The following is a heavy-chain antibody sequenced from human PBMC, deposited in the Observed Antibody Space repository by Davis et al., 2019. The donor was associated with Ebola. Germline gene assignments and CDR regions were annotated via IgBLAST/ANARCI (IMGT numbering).Heavy chain of an antibody. CDR1: GYTFREYY. Sequence: ASVKVSCKASGYTFREYYIHWVRQAPGQGLEWMGRINPNSGGTNYAQKFQGRVTMTRDTSISTAYMELSRLRSDDTAVYYCARADSSGYYRYWGQGTLVTVSS. D-gene: IGHD3-22*01. V-gene: IGHV1-2*06. J-gene: IGHJ4*02. CDR2: INPNSGGT. CDR3: ARADSSGYYRY.